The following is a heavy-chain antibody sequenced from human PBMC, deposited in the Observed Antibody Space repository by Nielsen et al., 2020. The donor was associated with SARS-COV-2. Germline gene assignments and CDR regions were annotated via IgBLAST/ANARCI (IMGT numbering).Heavy chain of an antibody. J-gene: IGHJ4*02. D-gene: IGHD1-1*01. CDR3: ARDALEGPGIDY. Sequence: SVKVSCKASGYTFTSYAISWVRQAPGQGLEWMGRIIPILGIANYAQKFQGRVTITADKSTSTAYMELSSLRSEDTAVYYCARDALEGPGIDYWGQGTLVTVSS. CDR2: IIPILGIA. V-gene: IGHV1-69*04. CDR1: GYTFTSYA.